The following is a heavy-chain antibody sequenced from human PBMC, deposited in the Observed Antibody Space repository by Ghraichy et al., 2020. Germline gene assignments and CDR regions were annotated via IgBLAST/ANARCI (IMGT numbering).Heavy chain of an antibody. J-gene: IGHJ3*02. CDR2: VYYSGRT. Sequence: SETLSLTCTVSGDSISSYYWSWSRQPPGKGLEWLGYVYYSGRTNYNPSLKSRVTISVDTSKNQFSLRVTSVTAADTAVYYCARSGSNSGMIWGQGTMVTVSS. CDR3: ARSGSNSGMI. D-gene: IGHD1-26*01. CDR1: GDSISSYY. V-gene: IGHV4-59*01.